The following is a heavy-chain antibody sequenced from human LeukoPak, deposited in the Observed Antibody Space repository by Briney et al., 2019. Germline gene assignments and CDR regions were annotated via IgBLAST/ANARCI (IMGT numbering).Heavy chain of an antibody. V-gene: IGHV1-8*01. J-gene: IGHJ6*02. Sequence: ASVKVSCKASGYTFTSYDINWVRQATGQGLEWMGWMNPNSGNTGYAQKFRGRVTMTRNTSISTAYMELSSLRSEDTAVYYCARIPPYYDFWSGPGGGMDVWGQGTTVTVSS. CDR2: MNPNSGNT. D-gene: IGHD3-3*01. CDR1: GYTFTSYD. CDR3: ARIPPYYDFWSGPGGGMDV.